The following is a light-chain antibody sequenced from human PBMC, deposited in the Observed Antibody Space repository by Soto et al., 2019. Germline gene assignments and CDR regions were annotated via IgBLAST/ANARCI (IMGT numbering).Light chain of an antibody. CDR1: SSDIGGFDL. V-gene: IGLV2-14*02. Sequence: QSVLTQPDSLSGSPGQSITISCTGSSSDIGGFDLVSWYQQHPGKAPKLLLYEVNKRPSGVSNRFSGSKSGNTASLTISALQAEDEADYYCSSYASSGTLYVFGTGTKLTVL. CDR3: SSYASSGTLYV. J-gene: IGLJ1*01. CDR2: EVN.